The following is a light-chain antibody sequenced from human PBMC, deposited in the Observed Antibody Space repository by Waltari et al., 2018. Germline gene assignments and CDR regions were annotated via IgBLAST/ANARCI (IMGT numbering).Light chain of an antibody. Sequence: QSALTQPRPVSGSPGQSVPISCTGTSSDVGGYNYVPWYQQHPGKAPKLMIYDVSKRPSGVPDRFSGSKSGNTASLTISGLQAEDEADYYCCSYAGSYTPVVFGGGTKLTVL. CDR3: CSYAGSYTPVV. J-gene: IGLJ2*01. CDR2: DVS. V-gene: IGLV2-11*01. CDR1: SSDVGGYNY.